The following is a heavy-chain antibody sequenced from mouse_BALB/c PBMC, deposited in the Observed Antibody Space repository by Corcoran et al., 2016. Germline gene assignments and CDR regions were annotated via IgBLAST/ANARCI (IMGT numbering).Heavy chain of an antibody. CDR2: IDPANGNT. J-gene: IGHJ1*01. V-gene: IGHV14-3*02. CDR1: GFNIKDTY. Sequence: EVQLQQSGAELVKPGASVKLSCTASGFNIKDTYMHWVKQRPEQGLEWIGRIDPANGNTKYDPKFQGKATITADTSSNTAYLQLSSLTSEDTAVYYCARSNYRYDGDLYFDVWGAGTTVTVSS. CDR3: ARSNYRYDGDLYFDV. D-gene: IGHD2-14*01.